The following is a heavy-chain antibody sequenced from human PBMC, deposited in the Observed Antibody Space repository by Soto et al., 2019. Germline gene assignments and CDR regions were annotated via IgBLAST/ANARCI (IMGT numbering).Heavy chain of an antibody. J-gene: IGHJ5*02. V-gene: IGHV4-59*01. Sequence: ASLSLTCPESGVSISSYYRGCLRHLKGKGLEWSGYIYYSGSTNYNPSLKSRVTISVDTSKNQFSLKLSSVTAADTAVYYCARDIGCSGGSCYPNNPSNWFDPWGQGTLVTVSS. D-gene: IGHD2-15*01. CDR1: GVSISSYY. CDR2: IYYSGST. CDR3: ARDIGCSGGSCYPNNPSNWFDP.